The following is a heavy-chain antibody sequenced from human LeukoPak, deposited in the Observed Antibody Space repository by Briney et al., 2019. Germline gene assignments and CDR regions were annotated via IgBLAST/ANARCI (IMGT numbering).Heavy chain of an antibody. J-gene: IGHJ4*02. CDR3: ARSPYCSSTSCPFDY. D-gene: IGHD2-2*01. CDR1: GGSISSYY. Sequence: SETLSLTCTVSGGSISSYYWSWIRQPAGKGLEWIGRIYTSGSTNYNPSLKSRVTMSVDTSKNQFSLKLSSVTAADTAVYYCARSPYCSSTSCPFDYWGQGTLVTVPS. CDR2: IYTSGST. V-gene: IGHV4-4*07.